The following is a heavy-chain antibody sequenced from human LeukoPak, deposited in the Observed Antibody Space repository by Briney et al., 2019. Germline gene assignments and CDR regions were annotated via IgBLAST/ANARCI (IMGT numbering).Heavy chain of an antibody. D-gene: IGHD2-15*01. Sequence: PGGSLRPSCAASGFTLSNAWMNWVRQAPGKGLEWVSSISDSGVFIYYADSVKGRFTTSRDNSKNTLSLQMNSLRAEDSAVYYCAKHIVVVVGGSTSYALDIWGQGTMVTVSS. J-gene: IGHJ3*02. CDR3: AKHIVVVVGGSTSYALDI. CDR2: ISDSGVFI. CDR1: GFTLSNAW. V-gene: IGHV3-23*01.